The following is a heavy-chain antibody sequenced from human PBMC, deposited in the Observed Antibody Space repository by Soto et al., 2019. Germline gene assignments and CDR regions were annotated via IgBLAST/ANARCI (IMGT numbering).Heavy chain of an antibody. J-gene: IGHJ3*02. CDR2: INAVNGNT. CDR1: GYTFTSYA. CDR3: AAALDTAMDLAFDI. V-gene: IGHV1-3*01. Sequence: ASVKVSCKASGYTFTSYAMHWVRQAPGQRLEWMGWINAVNGNTKYSQKFQGRVTITRDTSASTAYMELSSLRSEDTAVYYCAAALDTAMDLAFDIWGQGTMVTVSS. D-gene: IGHD5-18*01.